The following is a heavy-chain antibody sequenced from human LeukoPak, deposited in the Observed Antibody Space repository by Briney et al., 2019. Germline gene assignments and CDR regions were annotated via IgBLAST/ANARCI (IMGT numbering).Heavy chain of an antibody. D-gene: IGHD2-2*01. Sequence: GASVKVSCKASGGTFSSYAISWVRQAPGQGLEWMGGIIPIFGTANYAQKFQGRVTITADESTSTAYMELSSLRSEDTAVYYCARDWSSGGYCSSTSCWFDPWGQGTLVTVSS. V-gene: IGHV1-69*13. CDR3: ARDWSSGGYCSSTSCWFDP. CDR1: GGTFSSYA. J-gene: IGHJ5*02. CDR2: IIPIFGTA.